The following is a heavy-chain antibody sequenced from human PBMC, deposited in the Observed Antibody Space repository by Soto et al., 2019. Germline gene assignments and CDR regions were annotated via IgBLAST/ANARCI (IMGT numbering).Heavy chain of an antibody. V-gene: IGHV4-31*03. Sequence: QVQLQESGPGLVKPSQTLSLTCTVSGGSISSGGYYWSWIRQHPGKGLEWIGYIYYSGSTYYNPSPKLRFTLSVATSKTPFSLKPSSVTASDTAVFYCATNEGPPGDYGDYYCCSLDVWGQGTTVTVSS. CDR1: GGSISSGGYY. D-gene: IGHD4-17*01. CDR2: IYYSGST. J-gene: IGHJ6*02. CDR3: ATNEGPPGDYGDYYCCSLDV.